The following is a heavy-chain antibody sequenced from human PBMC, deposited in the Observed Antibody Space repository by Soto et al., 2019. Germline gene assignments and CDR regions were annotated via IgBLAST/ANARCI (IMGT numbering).Heavy chain of an antibody. CDR3: AKDISYYDSSGYAFDI. D-gene: IGHD3-22*01. Sequence: GGSLRLSCAASGFTFDDYAMHWVRQAPGKGLEWVSGISWNSGSIGYADSVKGRFTISRDNAKNSLYLQMNSLRAEDTALYYCAKDISYYDSSGYAFDIWGQGTMVTVSS. J-gene: IGHJ3*02. CDR1: GFTFDDYA. V-gene: IGHV3-9*01. CDR2: ISWNSGSI.